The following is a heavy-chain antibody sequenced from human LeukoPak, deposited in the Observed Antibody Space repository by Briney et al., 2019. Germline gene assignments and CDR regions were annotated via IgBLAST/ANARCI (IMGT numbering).Heavy chain of an antibody. CDR3: AKDRVSSSWYKGAFDI. V-gene: IGHV3-23*01. CDR1: GFTFSSYW. Sequence: GGSLRLSCAASGFTFSSYWMSWVRQAPGKGLEWVSAISGSGGSTYYADSVKGRFTISRDNSKNTLYLQMNSLRAEDTAVYYCAKDRVSSSWYKGAFDIWGQGTMVTVSS. J-gene: IGHJ3*02. CDR2: ISGSGGST. D-gene: IGHD6-13*01.